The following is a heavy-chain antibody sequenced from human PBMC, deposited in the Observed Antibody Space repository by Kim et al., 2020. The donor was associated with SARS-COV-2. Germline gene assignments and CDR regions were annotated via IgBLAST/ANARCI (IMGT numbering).Heavy chain of an antibody. D-gene: IGHD2-15*01. CDR1: GYTLTELS. CDR2: FDPEDGET. Sequence: ASVKVSCKVSGYTLTELSMHWVRQAPGKGLEWMGGFDPEDGETIYAQKFQGRVTMTEDTSTDTAYMELSSLRSEDTAVYYCASGCSGGSCYYFDYWGQGTLVTVSS. J-gene: IGHJ4*02. V-gene: IGHV1-24*01. CDR3: ASGCSGGSCYYFDY.